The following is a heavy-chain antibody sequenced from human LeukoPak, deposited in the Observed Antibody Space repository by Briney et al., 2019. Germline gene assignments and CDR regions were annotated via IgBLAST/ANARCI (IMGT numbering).Heavy chain of an antibody. CDR3: ASTDMAIPGDY. Sequence: GGSLRLSCAASGFTFSSYSMNWVRQAPGKGLEWVSSTSSNSSYIYYADSVKGRFTISRDNAKNTLYLQMNSLRAEDTAVYYCASTDMAIPGDYWGQGTLVTVSS. V-gene: IGHV3-21*01. D-gene: IGHD5-24*01. CDR1: GFTFSSYS. J-gene: IGHJ4*02. CDR2: TSSNSSYI.